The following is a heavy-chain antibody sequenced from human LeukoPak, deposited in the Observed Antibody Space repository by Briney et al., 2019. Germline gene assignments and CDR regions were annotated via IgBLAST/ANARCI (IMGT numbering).Heavy chain of an antibody. Sequence: ASVKVSCKASGYTFTGYYMHWVRQAPGQGLEWMGWINPNSGGTNYAQKFQGRVTMTRDTSISTAYMELSRLRSDDTAVYYCARVVVGATTPEVAFDIWGQGTVVTVSS. CDR1: GYTFTGYY. J-gene: IGHJ3*02. V-gene: IGHV1-2*02. CDR3: ARVVVGATTPEVAFDI. D-gene: IGHD1-26*01. CDR2: INPNSGGT.